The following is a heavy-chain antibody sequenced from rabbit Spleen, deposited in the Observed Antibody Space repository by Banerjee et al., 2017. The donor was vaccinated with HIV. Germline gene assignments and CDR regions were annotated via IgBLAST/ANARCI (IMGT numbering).Heavy chain of an antibody. J-gene: IGHJ3*01. CDR1: GFSFSDGDV. V-gene: IGHV1S45*01. Sequence: QEQLEESGGGLVKPEGSLTLTCKASGFSFSDGDVVCWVRQAPGKGLEWIACINTYTGKSVYASWATGRFTVSRTSSTTVTLQMTSLTAADTATYFCARDTGSSFSSYGMDLWGQGTLVTVS. CDR3: ARDTGSSFSSYGMDL. D-gene: IGHD8-1*01. CDR2: INTYTGKS.